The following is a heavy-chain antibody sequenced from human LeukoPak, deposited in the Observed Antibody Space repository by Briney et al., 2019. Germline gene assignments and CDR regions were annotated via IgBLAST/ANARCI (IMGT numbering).Heavy chain of an antibody. CDR1: GFSFNTYA. Sequence: PGGSPRLSCVVSGFSFNTYAMNWVPQAPGNGLESVSLISGSSGSTFYAGSVKGRFTISRDRSKNTLYLQMNSLRAEDTAVYYCAKGAYDYIEIAYFDYWGQGSLVTVSS. V-gene: IGHV3-23*01. CDR3: AKGAYDYIEIAYFDY. CDR2: ISGSSGST. J-gene: IGHJ4*02. D-gene: IGHD5-12*01.